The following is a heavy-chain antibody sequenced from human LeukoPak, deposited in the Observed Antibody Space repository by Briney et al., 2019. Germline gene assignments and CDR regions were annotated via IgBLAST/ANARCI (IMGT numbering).Heavy chain of an antibody. D-gene: IGHD5-12*01. CDR2: FYYSGST. V-gene: IGHV4-39*01. J-gene: IGHJ6*02. CDR1: GRSISSSPYY. CDR3: ARPFAPRGFYGMDV. Sequence: SETLSLTCTVSGRSISSSPYYWAWIRQPPGEGLEWIGSFYYSGSTYYNPSLMSRVTISVDTSKNQVSLKLNTVSAADTAVYYSARPFAPRGFYGMDVWGQGTTVTVSS.